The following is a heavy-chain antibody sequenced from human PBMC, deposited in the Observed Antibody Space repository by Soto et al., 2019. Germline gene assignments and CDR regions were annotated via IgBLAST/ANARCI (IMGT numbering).Heavy chain of an antibody. D-gene: IGHD3-22*01. CDR2: ITSSSSNL. Sequence: GGSLRLSCEASGFTYSSYSMNWVRQAPGKGLEWVSSITSSSSNLYDADSAKGRFTISRDNAKNSLYLQIDSLSAEDTAVYYCARGFYYYDSRGPFDYWGQGTLVTVSS. CDR1: GFTYSSYS. CDR3: ARGFYYYDSRGPFDY. V-gene: IGHV3-21*01. J-gene: IGHJ4*02.